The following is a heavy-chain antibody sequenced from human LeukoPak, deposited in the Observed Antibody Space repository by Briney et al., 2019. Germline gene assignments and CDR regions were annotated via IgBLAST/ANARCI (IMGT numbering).Heavy chain of an antibody. Sequence: GGSLRLSCAASGLIFSSYGMHWVRPAPGEGLEWVAYIRHDESKTFYADSVKGRFTISRDNSKNTLYLQMHSLRAEDTALYYCAKPVIPSAYQGTYYMDVWGEGTTVTVSS. CDR2: IRHDESKT. CDR1: GLIFSSYG. D-gene: IGHD3-16*01. V-gene: IGHV3-30*02. CDR3: AKPVIPSAYQGTYYMDV. J-gene: IGHJ6*03.